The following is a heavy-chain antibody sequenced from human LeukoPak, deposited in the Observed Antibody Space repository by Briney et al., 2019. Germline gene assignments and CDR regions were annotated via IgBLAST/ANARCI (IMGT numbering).Heavy chain of an antibody. CDR3: ATYRQVLLPFES. Sequence: GGSLRLSCAASGFTFSTFAMIWVRQPPGKGLEWVSSIFPCGGEIHYADSVRGRFTISRDNSKSTLSLQMNSLRAEDTAIYYCATYRQVLLPFESWGQGTLVTVSS. CDR2: IFPCGGEI. J-gene: IGHJ4*02. V-gene: IGHV3-23*01. CDR1: GFTFSTFA. D-gene: IGHD2-8*02.